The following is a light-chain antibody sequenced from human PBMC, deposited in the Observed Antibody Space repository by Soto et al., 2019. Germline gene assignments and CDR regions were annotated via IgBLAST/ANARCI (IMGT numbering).Light chain of an antibody. J-gene: IGKJ5*01. Sequence: DIQLTQSPSFLSASVGARVTITCRASQDISSDLAWYQQKPGEAPKFLIYAASTLRGGVPSRFSGSGSGTEFTLTISSLQPEDFATYYCQGLNDYPITFGQGTRLEIK. V-gene: IGKV1-9*01. CDR1: QDISSD. CDR2: AAS. CDR3: QGLNDYPIT.